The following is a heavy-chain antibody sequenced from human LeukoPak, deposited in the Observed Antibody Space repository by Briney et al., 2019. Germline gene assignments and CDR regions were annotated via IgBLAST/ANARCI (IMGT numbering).Heavy chain of an antibody. Sequence: GGSLRLSCATSGFTVSSNYMSWVRQAPGKGLQWVSVMYSGGSTFYADSVKGRFTISRDNSKNTLYLQMNSLRVDDTAVYYCAKEGLGSGFPPYYFDYWGQGTLVTVSS. CDR3: AKEGLGSGFPPYYFDY. V-gene: IGHV3-53*01. D-gene: IGHD6-19*01. CDR2: MYSGGST. J-gene: IGHJ4*02. CDR1: GFTVSSNY.